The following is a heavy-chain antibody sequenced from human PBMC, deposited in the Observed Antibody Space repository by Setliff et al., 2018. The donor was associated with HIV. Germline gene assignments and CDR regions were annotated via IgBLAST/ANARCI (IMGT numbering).Heavy chain of an antibody. CDR2: IRSKTYGGTT. Sequence: GGSLRLSCTVSGFTFGDYTMSWVRQAPGKGLEWVGFIRSKTYGGTTEYAASVKGRFTISRDDSKSIAYLQMNSLKTEDTAVYYCTRERDVVVVAATSDYWGQGTLVTVSS. V-gene: IGHV3-49*04. CDR1: GFTFGDYT. CDR3: TRERDVVVVAATSDY. D-gene: IGHD2-15*01. J-gene: IGHJ4*02.